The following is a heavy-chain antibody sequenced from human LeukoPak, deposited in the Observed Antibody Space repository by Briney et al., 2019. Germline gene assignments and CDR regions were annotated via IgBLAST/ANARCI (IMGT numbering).Heavy chain of an antibody. Sequence: PGGSLRLSCAASGFTFSSYSMNWVRQAPGKGLEWVSSISSSSSYIYYADSVKGRFTISRDNAKNSLYLQMNSLRAEDTAVYYCARDAGYYYDSSGQRSNDYSDYWGQGTLVTVSS. V-gene: IGHV3-21*01. CDR1: GFTFSSYS. CDR3: ARDAGYYYDSSGQRSNDYSDY. D-gene: IGHD3-22*01. CDR2: ISSSSSYI. J-gene: IGHJ4*02.